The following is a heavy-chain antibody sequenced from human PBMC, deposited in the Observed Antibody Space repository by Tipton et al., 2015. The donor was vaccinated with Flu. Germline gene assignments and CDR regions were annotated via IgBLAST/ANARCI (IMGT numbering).Heavy chain of an antibody. D-gene: IGHD4-11*01. CDR3: ARRDFSNYVSEPKNWFDF. J-gene: IGHJ5*01. Sequence: GEALGSNYFWGWIRQPPGKGLEWIGNICPGSPYYNPSLRSRVTISVARAKAQFSLRLTSVTAADTAVYFCARRDFSNYVSEPKNWFDFWGQGTLVTVSS. CDR1: GEALGSNYF. CDR2: ICPGSP. V-gene: IGHV4-38-2*01.